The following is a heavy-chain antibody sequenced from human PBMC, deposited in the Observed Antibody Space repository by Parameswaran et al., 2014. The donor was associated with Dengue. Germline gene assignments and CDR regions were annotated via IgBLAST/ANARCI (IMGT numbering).Heavy chain of an antibody. CDR3: TKDSSSSNYHDGMDI. Sequence: VRQAPGKGLEWVAVISYDGSNKYYADSVKGRFTISRDNSKNTLYLQMNSLRAEDTSVYYCTKDSSSSNYHDGMDIWGQGTTVTVSS. CDR2: ISYDGSNK. V-gene: IGHV3-30*18. D-gene: IGHD6-6*01. J-gene: IGHJ6*02.